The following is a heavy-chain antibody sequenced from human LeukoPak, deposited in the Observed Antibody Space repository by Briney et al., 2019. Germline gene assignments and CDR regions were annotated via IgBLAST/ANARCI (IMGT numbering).Heavy chain of an antibody. CDR1: GYSISSGYY. V-gene: IGHV4-38-2*02. D-gene: IGHD3-10*01. J-gene: IGHJ5*02. Sequence: SETLSLTCTVSGYSISSGYYWGWIRQPPGKGLEWIGSIYHSGSTYYNPSLKSRVTISVDTSKNQFSLKLSSVTAADTAVYYCARHFHGSGSYYNEQDNWFDPWGQGTLVTVSS. CDR3: ARHFHGSGSYYNEQDNWFDP. CDR2: IYHSGST.